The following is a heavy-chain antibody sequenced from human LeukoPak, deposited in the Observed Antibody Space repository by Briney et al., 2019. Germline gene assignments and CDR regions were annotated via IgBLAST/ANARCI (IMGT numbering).Heavy chain of an antibody. J-gene: IGHJ3*02. Sequence: KPSETLSLTCAVYGGSFSGYYWSWIRQPPGKGLEWIGEINHSGSTNYNPSLKSRVTISVDTSKNQFSLKLSSVTAADTAVYYCARHGRDYYDSSGYSDAFGIWGQGTMVTVSS. V-gene: IGHV4-34*01. CDR1: GGSFSGYY. D-gene: IGHD3-22*01. CDR2: INHSGST. CDR3: ARHGRDYYDSSGYSDAFGI.